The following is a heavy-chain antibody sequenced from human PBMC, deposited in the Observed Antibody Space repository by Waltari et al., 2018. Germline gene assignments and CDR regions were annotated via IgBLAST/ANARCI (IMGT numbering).Heavy chain of an antibody. CDR2: IRSKANSYAT. D-gene: IGHD5-12*01. J-gene: IGHJ4*02. CDR3: TSPGVATFDY. V-gene: IGHV3-73*02. CDR1: GFTFSGSS. Sequence: EVQLVESGGGLVQPGGCLKLSCAASGFTFSGSSMHWVRQASGKGLEWVGRIRSKANSYATAYAASVKGRFTISRDDSKNTAYLQMNSLKTEDTAVYYCTSPGVATFDYWGQGTLVTVSS.